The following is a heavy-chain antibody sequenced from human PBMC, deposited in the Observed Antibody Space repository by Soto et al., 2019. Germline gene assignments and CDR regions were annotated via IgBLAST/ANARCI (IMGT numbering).Heavy chain of an antibody. D-gene: IGHD5-12*01. V-gene: IGHV4-59*01. J-gene: IGHJ4*02. Sequence: QVQLQESGPGLVKPSETLSLMCTVSGGSISSYYWSWIRQPPGKGLEWIGYIYYSGSTNYNPSLKSRVTISVDTSKTQFSLKLSSVTAADTAMYYCARERRDGYKHYFDYWGQGTLVTVSS. CDR2: IYYSGST. CDR1: GGSISSYY. CDR3: ARERRDGYKHYFDY.